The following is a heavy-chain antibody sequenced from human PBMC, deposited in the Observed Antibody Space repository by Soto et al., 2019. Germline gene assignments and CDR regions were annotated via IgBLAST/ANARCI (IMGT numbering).Heavy chain of an antibody. CDR3: ARHVGVTGTRGFDY. CDR1: GYSISSTYW. CDR2: IYPTTGRA. V-gene: IGHV4-4*02. Sequence: QVQLQESGPGLVKPSRTLSLTCDVSGYSISSTYWWSWVRQSPLEGLEWIGEIYPTTGRANYNPSLRSRVTISADSSKNQFSLNLRSVTAADTAVYYCARHVGVTGTRGFDYWGQGIPVSVSS. J-gene: IGHJ4*02. D-gene: IGHD1-1*01.